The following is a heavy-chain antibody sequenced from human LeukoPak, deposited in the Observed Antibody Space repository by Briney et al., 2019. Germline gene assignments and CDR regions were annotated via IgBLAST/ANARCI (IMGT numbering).Heavy chain of an antibody. D-gene: IGHD2-15*01. CDR1: GGTFSSYA. CDR3: ARGQDCSGGSCYSSIDY. CDR2: MNPNSGNT. Sequence: ASVKVSCKASGGTFSSYAISWVRQATGQGLEWMGWMNPNSGNTGYAQKFQDRVTMTRNTSISTAYMELSSLRSEDTAVYYCARGQDCSGGSCYSSIDYWGQGTLVTVSS. J-gene: IGHJ4*02. V-gene: IGHV1-8*02.